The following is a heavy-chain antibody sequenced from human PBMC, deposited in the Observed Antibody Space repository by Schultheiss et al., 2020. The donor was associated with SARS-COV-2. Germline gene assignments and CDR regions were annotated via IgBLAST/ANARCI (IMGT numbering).Heavy chain of an antibody. CDR2: ISAYNGNT. J-gene: IGHJ6*02. CDR3: ARGRLWFGTRYYGMDV. CDR1: GYTFTSYY. Sequence: ALVKVSCKASGYTFTSYYMHWVRQAPGQGLEWMGWISAYNGNTNYAQKLQGRVTMTRNTSISTAYMELSSLRSEDTAVYYCARGRLWFGTRYYGMDVWGQGTTVTVSS. D-gene: IGHD3-10*01. V-gene: IGHV1-8*02.